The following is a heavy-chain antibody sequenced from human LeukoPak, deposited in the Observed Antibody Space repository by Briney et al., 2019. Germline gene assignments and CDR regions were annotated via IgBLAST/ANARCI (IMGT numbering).Heavy chain of an antibody. V-gene: IGHV3-74*01. D-gene: IGHD6-19*01. CDR2: INPDGSTT. CDR3: AKSFHSSGWFYYYGMDV. J-gene: IGHJ6*02. Sequence: GGSLRLSCAASGFTFTNYWMFWVRQAPGKGLVWVSGINPDGSTTTYADSVKGRFAISRDNSKNTLDLQMNSLRAEDTAIYYCAKSFHSSGWFYYYGMDVWGQGTTVTVSS. CDR1: GFTFTNYW.